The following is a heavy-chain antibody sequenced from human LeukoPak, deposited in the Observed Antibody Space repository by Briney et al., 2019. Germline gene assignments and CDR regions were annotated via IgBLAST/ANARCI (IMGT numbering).Heavy chain of an antibody. V-gene: IGHV1-2*02. Sequence: ASVKVSRKSSGYTFTCYYMHWLRQAPGQGLEWLGWINPNSGGTNYAQKFQGRVTMTRDTSISTAYMELSRLRSDDTAVYYCTAGAITWGEGALVTVSS. CDR2: INPNSGGT. D-gene: IGHD5-12*01. CDR1: GYTFTCYY. J-gene: IGHJ1*01. CDR3: TAGAIT.